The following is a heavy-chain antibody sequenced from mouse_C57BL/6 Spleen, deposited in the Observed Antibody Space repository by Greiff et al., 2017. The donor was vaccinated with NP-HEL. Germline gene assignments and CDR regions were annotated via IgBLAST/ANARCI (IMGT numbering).Heavy chain of an antibody. CDR1: GFTFSDYY. D-gene: IGHD1-1*01. J-gene: IGHJ2*01. Sequence: EVMLVESEGGLVQPGSSMKLSCTASGFTFSDYYMAWVRQVPEKGLEWVANINYDGSSTYYLDSLKSRFIISRDNAKNILYLQMSSLKSEDTATYYCARGGSSYEDFDYWGQGTTLTVSS. V-gene: IGHV5-16*01. CDR3: ARGGSSYEDFDY. CDR2: INYDGSST.